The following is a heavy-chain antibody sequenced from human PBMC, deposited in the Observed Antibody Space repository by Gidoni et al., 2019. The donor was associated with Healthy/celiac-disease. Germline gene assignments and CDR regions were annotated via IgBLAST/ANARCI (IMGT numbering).Heavy chain of an antibody. CDR3: ASSGVVVAATGASY. CDR1: GYTFTSYY. V-gene: IGHV1-46*03. CDR2: INPRGGST. D-gene: IGHD2-15*01. J-gene: IGHJ4*02. Sequence: QVQLVQSGAEVKKPGASVKVSCTASGYTFTSYYMHWVRQAPGQGLEWMGIINPRGGSTSYAQKFQGRVTMTRDTSTSTVYMELSSLRSEDTAVYYCASSGVVVAATGASYWGQGTLVTVSS.